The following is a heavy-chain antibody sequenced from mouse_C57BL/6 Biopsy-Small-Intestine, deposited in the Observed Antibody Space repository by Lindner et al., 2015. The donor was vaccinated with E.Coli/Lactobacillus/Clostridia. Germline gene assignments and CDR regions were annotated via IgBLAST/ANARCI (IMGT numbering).Heavy chain of an antibody. CDR3: ARNRGAMDY. D-gene: IGHD5-1-1*01. Sequence: QLQESGPGLVAPSQSLSITCTVSGFSLASYGVHWVRQPPGKGLEWLGVIWGDGSTNYHSALISRLSISKDNSKSQVFLKMNSLQTDDTARYYCARNRGAMDYWGQGTSVTVSS. CDR2: IWGDGST. J-gene: IGHJ4*01. CDR1: GFSLASYG. V-gene: IGHV2-3*01.